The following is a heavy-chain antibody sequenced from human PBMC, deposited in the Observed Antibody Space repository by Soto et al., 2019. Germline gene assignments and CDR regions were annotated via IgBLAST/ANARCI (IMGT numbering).Heavy chain of an antibody. CDR1: GFTFSSYA. D-gene: IGHD2-21*02. V-gene: IGHV3-30-3*01. Sequence: QVQLVESGGGVVQPGRSLRLSCAASGFTFSSYAMHWVRQAPGKGLEWVAVISYDGSNKYYADSVKGRFTISRDNSKNSLYLQMNSLRAEDTAVYYCAREVDCGGACYQGGFDYWGQGTLVTVSS. CDR2: ISYDGSNK. J-gene: IGHJ4*02. CDR3: AREVDCGGACYQGGFDY.